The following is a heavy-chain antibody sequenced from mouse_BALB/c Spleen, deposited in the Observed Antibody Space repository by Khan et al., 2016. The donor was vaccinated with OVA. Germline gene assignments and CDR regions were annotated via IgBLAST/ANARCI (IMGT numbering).Heavy chain of an antibody. V-gene: IGHV2-9*02. CDR2: IWASGST. Sequence: QMQLEESGPGLVAPSQSLSITCTVSGFSLTNYGVHWVRQPPGKGLEWLGVIWASGSTNYNSAPMSRLNISKDNSKNQVFLKMNSLQTNDTAMYYYARERLWPHYAMDYWGQGTSVTISS. CDR3: ARERLWPHYAMDY. J-gene: IGHJ4*01. D-gene: IGHD1-1*02. CDR1: GFSLTNYG.